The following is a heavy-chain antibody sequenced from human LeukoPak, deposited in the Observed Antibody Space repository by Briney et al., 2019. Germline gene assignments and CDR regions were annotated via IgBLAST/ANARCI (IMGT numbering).Heavy chain of an antibody. CDR1: GGSISSGGYS. Sequence: SETLSLTCAVSGGSISSGGYSWSWIRQPPGKGLEWIGYIYHSGSTYYNPSLKSRVTISVDRSKNQFSLKLSSVTAADTAEYYCARGASSGSTRDWGQGTLVTVSS. D-gene: IGHD3-10*01. J-gene: IGHJ4*02. CDR3: ARGASSGSTRD. V-gene: IGHV4-30-2*01. CDR2: IYHSGST.